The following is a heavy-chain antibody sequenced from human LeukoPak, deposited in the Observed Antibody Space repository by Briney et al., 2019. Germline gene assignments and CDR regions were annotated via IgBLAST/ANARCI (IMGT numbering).Heavy chain of an antibody. CDR3: AAGGGGSSVQARDY. Sequence: GGSLRLSCAASGFTFSSYWMHWVRQAPGKGLVWVSRINSDGSSTSYADPVKGRFTISRDNAKNMLYLQMDSLRAEDTAVYYCAAGGGGSSVQARDYWGQGTLVTLSS. D-gene: IGHD4-23*01. CDR1: GFTFSSYW. V-gene: IGHV3-74*01. CDR2: INSDGSST. J-gene: IGHJ4*02.